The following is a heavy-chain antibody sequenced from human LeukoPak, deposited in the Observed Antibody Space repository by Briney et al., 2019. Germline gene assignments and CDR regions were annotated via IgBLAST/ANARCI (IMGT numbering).Heavy chain of an antibody. CDR2: ISHDWTNK. Sequence: PGGALRLSCAASVCPFSGYSIHWVRQAPGKGLEWEAGISHDWTNKYYADSVKGRFTISRDNSKNTLYLQMNSLRTADPDVYYCARHRGPPLNSSGYFAYWGQGPLVTASS. CDR3: ARHRGPPLNSSGYFAY. CDR1: VCPFSGYS. J-gene: IGHJ4*02. D-gene: IGHD3-22*01. V-gene: IGHV3-30-3*01.